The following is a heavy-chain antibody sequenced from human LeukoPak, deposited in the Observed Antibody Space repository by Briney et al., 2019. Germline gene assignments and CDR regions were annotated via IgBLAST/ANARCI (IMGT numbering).Heavy chain of an antibody. CDR1: GYTFTGYY. V-gene: IGHV1-2*02. Sequence: ASVKVSCKASGYTFTGYYMHWVRQAPGQGLEWMGWINPNSGGTNYAQKFQGRVTMTRDTPISTAYMELSRLRSDDTAVYYCARDKRGRRGFDPWGQGTLVTVSS. CDR2: INPNSGGT. CDR3: ARDKRGRRGFDP. D-gene: IGHD2-15*01. J-gene: IGHJ5*02.